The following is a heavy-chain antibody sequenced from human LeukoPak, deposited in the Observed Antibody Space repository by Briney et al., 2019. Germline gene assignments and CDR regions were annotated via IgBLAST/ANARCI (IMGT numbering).Heavy chain of an antibody. J-gene: IGHJ3*02. CDR3: ARVYYYDSSGPDAFDI. D-gene: IGHD3-22*01. CDR2: IKQDGSEK. Sequence: GSLRLSCAASGFTFSSYWMSWVRQAPGKGLEWVASIKQDGSEKYYVDSVKGRFTISRDNAKNSLYLQMNSLRAEDTAVYYCARVYYYDSSGPDAFDIWGQGTMVTVSS. CDR1: GFTFSSYW. V-gene: IGHV3-7*01.